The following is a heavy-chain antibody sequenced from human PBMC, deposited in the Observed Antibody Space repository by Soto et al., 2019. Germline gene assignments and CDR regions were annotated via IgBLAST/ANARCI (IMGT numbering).Heavy chain of an antibody. Sequence: GSLRLSCAVSGFIISDYGVTWVRQAPGKGLEWVSGFSGGGGGTFYADSVKGRFTISRDDPKNTAYLQMNSLGAEDTAVYYCVRWNGFGDRWGQGTLVTVSS. CDR3: VRWNGFGDR. D-gene: IGHD1-1*01. V-gene: IGHV3-23*01. CDR2: FSGGGGGT. J-gene: IGHJ5*02. CDR1: GFIISDYG.